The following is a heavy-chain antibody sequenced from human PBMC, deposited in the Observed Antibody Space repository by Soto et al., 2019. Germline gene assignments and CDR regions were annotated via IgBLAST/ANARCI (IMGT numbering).Heavy chain of an antibody. J-gene: IGHJ4*02. CDR3: ARLTPTSIAI. CDR1: GGYIISYY. CDR2: IYYSGST. V-gene: IGHV4-39*01. Sequence: SETLSLTCTVSGGYIISYYWRWIRQPPGKGLEWIGSIYYSGSTNYNPSLKSRVTISVDTSKNQFSLKLSSVTAADTSVYCCARLTPTSIAIWGQGTLVTVSS. D-gene: IGHD6-6*01.